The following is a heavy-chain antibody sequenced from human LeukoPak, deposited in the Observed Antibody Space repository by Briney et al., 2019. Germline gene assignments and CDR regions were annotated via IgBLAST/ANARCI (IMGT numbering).Heavy chain of an antibody. V-gene: IGHV3-53*01. CDR1: GFTVSDHY. J-gene: IGHJ4*02. D-gene: IGHD6-25*01. Sequence: GGSLRLSCAASGFTVSDHYMNWVRQAPGKGLEWVSVIYVAGGTSYADSVEGRFTISRDNSENTLFLQMNSLRADDTAVYYCARGMRSSGGGRFDCWGQGTLVTVSS. CDR3: ARGMRSSGGGRFDC. CDR2: IYVAGGT.